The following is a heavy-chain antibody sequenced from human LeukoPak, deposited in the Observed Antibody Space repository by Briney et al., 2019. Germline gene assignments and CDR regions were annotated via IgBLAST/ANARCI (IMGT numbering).Heavy chain of an antibody. CDR1: GFTFSDYY. CDR3: AREITYYAGKAVAVFHAFDI. Sequence: PGGSLRLSCAASGFTFSDYYMSWIRQAPGKGLEWVSYISSSGSTIYYADSVKGRFTISRDNAKNSLYLQMNSLRAEDTAVYYCAREITYYAGKAVAVFHAFDIWGQGTMVTVSS. V-gene: IGHV3-11*04. J-gene: IGHJ3*02. CDR2: ISSSGSTI. D-gene: IGHD6-19*01.